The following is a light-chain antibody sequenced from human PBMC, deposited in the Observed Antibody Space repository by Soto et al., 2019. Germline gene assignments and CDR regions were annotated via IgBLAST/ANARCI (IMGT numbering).Light chain of an antibody. CDR2: AAS. CDR1: QGISSY. CDR3: QQYHSYWT. Sequence: DIQLTQYQSFLSASVGDRVTITCRASQGISSYLAWYQQKPGKAPKLLIYAASTLQSGVPSRFSGTGSGTEFTLTISSLQPDDFATYYCQQYHSYWTFGQGTKVDI. V-gene: IGKV1-9*01. J-gene: IGKJ1*01.